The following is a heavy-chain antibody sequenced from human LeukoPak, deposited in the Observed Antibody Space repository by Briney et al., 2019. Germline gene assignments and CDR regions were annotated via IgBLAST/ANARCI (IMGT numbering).Heavy chain of an antibody. Sequence: SETLSLTCTVSGGSISGGYWSWIRQPPGRGLEWIGYVYTSGSTNYNPSLKSRVTISVDTSKSQFALKLSSVTAADTAVYYCAKSYFDYSTYYSYYFNLWGQGALVAVSS. CDR2: VYTSGST. CDR3: AKSYFDYSTYYSYYFNL. V-gene: IGHV4-4*09. D-gene: IGHD4-11*01. CDR1: GGSISGGY. J-gene: IGHJ4*02.